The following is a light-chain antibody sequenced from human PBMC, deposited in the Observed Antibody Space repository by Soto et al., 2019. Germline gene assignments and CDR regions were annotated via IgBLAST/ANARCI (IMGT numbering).Light chain of an antibody. CDR2: GAS. V-gene: IGKV3-20*01. CDR3: QQYGSSPPT. J-gene: IGKJ1*01. CDR1: QTVNSNY. Sequence: EIVLTQSPGTLSLSPGERGTLSCMASQTVNSNYLAWYQRKPGQAPRLLIYGASNRATDIPHRFSGSGSGTVFTLTITRPEPEDFSVYYCQQYGSSPPTFGQGTKVEIK.